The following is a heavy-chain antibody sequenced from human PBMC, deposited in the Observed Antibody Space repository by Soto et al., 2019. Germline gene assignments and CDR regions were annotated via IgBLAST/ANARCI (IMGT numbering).Heavy chain of an antibody. Sequence: EVQLVESGGGLVQPGRSLRLSCAASGFIFDDYAMHWVRQSPGKGLEWVSGISWNSGHIDYAAPVRGRFTISRDNAKNSVYLQMNSLTSEDTALYYCAKTRDLGKCGDNCPGHSGSDPWDLGTLVTVSS. CDR1: GFIFDDYA. CDR3: AKTRDLGKCGDNCPGHSGSDP. D-gene: IGHD2-21*02. J-gene: IGHJ5*02. V-gene: IGHV3-9*01. CDR2: ISWNSGHI.